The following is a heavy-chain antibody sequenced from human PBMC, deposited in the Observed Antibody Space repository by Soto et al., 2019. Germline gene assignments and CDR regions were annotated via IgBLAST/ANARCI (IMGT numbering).Heavy chain of an antibody. Sequence: QVQLVQSGAEVQRPGASVKVSCKTSGYTFSDPHMHWVRQAPGQGLEWMGWINPHSGATNYAHKFRGRVTMTRDTSIATVYMELTGLRFDDTAVYYCATDLGSGRIPWGQGTRVTVSS. D-gene: IGHD6-25*01. CDR2: INPHSGAT. CDR1: GYTFSDPH. CDR3: ATDLGSGRIP. V-gene: IGHV1-2*02. J-gene: IGHJ5*02.